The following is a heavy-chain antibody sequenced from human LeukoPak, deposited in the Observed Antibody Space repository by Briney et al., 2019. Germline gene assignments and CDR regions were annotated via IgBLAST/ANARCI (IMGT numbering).Heavy chain of an antibody. CDR2: INQDATEK. Sequence: PGGSLRLSCAASGFTFSHYWMSWVRQAPGKGLEWMAIINQDATEKHYADSVKGRFTIYRDNTKYSLYLQMNSLRAEDTAVYYCAGGALDYWGQGTLVAVSS. J-gene: IGHJ4*02. CDR3: AGGALDY. V-gene: IGHV3-7*04. CDR1: GFTFSHYW.